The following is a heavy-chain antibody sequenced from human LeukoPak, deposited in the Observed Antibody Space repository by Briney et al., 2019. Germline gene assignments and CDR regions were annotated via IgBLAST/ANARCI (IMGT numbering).Heavy chain of an antibody. Sequence: PSETLSLTCTVSGYSISSGYYWGWIRQPPGKGLEWIGSIYHSGSTYYNPSLKSRVTISVDTSKNQFSLKLSSVTAADTAVYYCARQDYDYVWGSYRPMGSFDYWGQGTLVTVSS. D-gene: IGHD3-16*02. CDR3: ARQDYDYVWGSYRPMGSFDY. CDR1: GYSISSGYY. V-gene: IGHV4-38-2*02. J-gene: IGHJ4*02. CDR2: IYHSGST.